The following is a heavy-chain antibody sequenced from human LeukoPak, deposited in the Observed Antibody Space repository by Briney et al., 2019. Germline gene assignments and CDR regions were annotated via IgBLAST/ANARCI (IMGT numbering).Heavy chain of an antibody. CDR1: GFTFDNYA. CDR3: AKDMNSYGSGSSYNPWGPFDS. D-gene: IGHD3-10*01. J-gene: IGHJ4*02. Sequence: GRSLRLSCAASGFTFDNYAMHWVRQAPGKGLEWVSGIAWNSGNTGFADSVKSRFTISRDNAENSLYLQMNSLTPEDTAFYFCAKDMNSYGSGSSYNPWGPFDSWGQGTLVTVSS. V-gene: IGHV3-9*01. CDR2: IAWNSGNT.